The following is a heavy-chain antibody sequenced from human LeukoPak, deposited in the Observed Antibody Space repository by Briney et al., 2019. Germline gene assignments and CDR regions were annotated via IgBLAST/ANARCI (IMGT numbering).Heavy chain of an antibody. CDR1: EFTFSNYA. CDR2: ISYDGNNI. Sequence: GGSLRLSCAASEFTFSNYALHWVRQAPGKGLKWLAVISYDGNNIHYADSVKGRFIISRDTSKNTLYLQMNSLRAEDTAVYYCARAVSSGYDPFDYRGQGTLVTVSS. V-gene: IGHV3-30-3*01. CDR3: ARAVSSGYDPFDY. D-gene: IGHD3-22*01. J-gene: IGHJ4*02.